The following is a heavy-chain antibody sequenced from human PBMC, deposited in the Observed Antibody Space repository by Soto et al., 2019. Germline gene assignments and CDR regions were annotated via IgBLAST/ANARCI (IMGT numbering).Heavy chain of an antibody. Sequence: QVQLQESGPGLVKPSETLSLTCTVSGVSITPYFWSWIRQPAGKAPEWVGHIHASGRTTYNPSLKSRVTMFVSVTQVSLRLTSVTAADTAVYYCARHFDVDPSLDQYYFDLWGRGALVTVSS. V-gene: IGHV4-4*07. J-gene: IGHJ2*01. CDR1: GVSITPYF. CDR3: ARHFDVDPSLDQYYFDL. D-gene: IGHD3-9*01. CDR2: IHASGRT.